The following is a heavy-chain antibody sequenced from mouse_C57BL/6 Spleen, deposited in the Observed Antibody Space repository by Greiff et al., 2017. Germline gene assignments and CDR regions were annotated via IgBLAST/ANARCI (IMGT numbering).Heavy chain of an antibody. D-gene: IGHD2-2*01. CDR3: ARGKGYGYDEGAWFAY. CDR1: GYTFTGYW. J-gene: IGHJ3*01. Sequence: QVQLQQSGAELMKPGASVKLSCKATGYTFTGYWIEWVKQRPGHGLEWIGEILPGSGSTNYNEKFKGKATFTADTSSNTAYMQLSSLTTEDSAIYYCARGKGYGYDEGAWFAYWGQGTLVTVSA. CDR2: ILPGSGST. V-gene: IGHV1-9*01.